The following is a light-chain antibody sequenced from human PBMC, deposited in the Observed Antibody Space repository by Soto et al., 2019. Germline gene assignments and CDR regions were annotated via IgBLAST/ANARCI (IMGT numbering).Light chain of an antibody. V-gene: IGLV2-14*01. CDR3: SSYTRSTTVVV. CDR2: EDT. CDR1: SSDIGAYNY. Sequence: QPVLTQPASASGSPGQSITISCSGTSSDIGAYNYVSWYQQFPGNSPKLMIYEDTNRPSGVSNRFSGSKSGNTASLTISGLQAEDEAHYYCSSYTRSTTVVVFGGGTKLTVL. J-gene: IGLJ2*01.